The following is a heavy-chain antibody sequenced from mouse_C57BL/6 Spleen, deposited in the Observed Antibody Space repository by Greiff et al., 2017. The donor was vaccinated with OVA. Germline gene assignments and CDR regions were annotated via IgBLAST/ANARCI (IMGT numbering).Heavy chain of an antibody. J-gene: IGHJ2*01. Sequence: QVQLQQSGAELVKPGASVKLSCKASCYTFTSYWMHWVKQRPGQGLEWIGMIHPNSGSTNYNEKFKSKATLTVDKSSSTAYMQLSSLTSEDSAVYYCARGSYYGSSPDYWGQGTTLTVSS. CDR1: CYTFTSYW. V-gene: IGHV1-64*01. CDR2: IHPNSGST. D-gene: IGHD1-1*01. CDR3: ARGSYYGSSPDY.